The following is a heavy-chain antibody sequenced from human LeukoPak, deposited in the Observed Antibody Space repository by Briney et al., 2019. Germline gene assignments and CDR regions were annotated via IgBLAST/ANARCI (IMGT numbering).Heavy chain of an antibody. Sequence: GGSLRLSCAASGFTFSSYAMSWVRQAPGKGLEWVSAISGSGGSTYYADSVKGRFTISRDNSKNTLYLQMNSLRAEDTAVYYCASYLLGYCSSTTCSAGYWGQGTLVTVSS. V-gene: IGHV3-23*01. J-gene: IGHJ4*02. CDR3: ASYLLGYCSSTTCSAGY. D-gene: IGHD2-2*01. CDR1: GFTFSSYA. CDR2: ISGSGGST.